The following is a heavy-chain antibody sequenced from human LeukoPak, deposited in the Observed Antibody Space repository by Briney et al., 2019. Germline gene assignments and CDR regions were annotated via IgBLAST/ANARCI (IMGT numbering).Heavy chain of an antibody. CDR1: GGSFSAYY. CDR3: ARGFDSKSTYFDY. D-gene: IGHD5-12*01. J-gene: IGHJ4*02. V-gene: IGHV4-59*01. Sequence: SETLSLTCAVYGGSFSAYYWNWIRQPPGKGLEWIGYIYYSGSTNYNPSLKSRVTISVDTSKNQFSLRLTSVSAADTAVYYCARGFDSKSTYFDYWGQGTLLTVSS. CDR2: IYYSGST.